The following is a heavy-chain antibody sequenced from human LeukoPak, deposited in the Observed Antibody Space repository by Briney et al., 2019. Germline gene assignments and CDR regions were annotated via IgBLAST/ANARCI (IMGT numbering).Heavy chain of an antibody. CDR2: ISSSGTTI. D-gene: IGHD6-6*01. J-gene: IGHJ4*02. CDR3: AGRQSTSSGFDY. V-gene: IGHV3-48*01. Sequence: PGGSLRLSCAVSGFTFSNYRMNWVRQAPGKGLEWLSYISSSGTTIYYADSVKGRFTISRDNAKNSLYLQMSSLRAEDTAVYYCAGRQSTSSGFDYWGQGTLVTVSS. CDR1: GFTFSNYR.